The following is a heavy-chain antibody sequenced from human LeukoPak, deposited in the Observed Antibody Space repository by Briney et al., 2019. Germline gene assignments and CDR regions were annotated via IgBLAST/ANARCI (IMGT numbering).Heavy chain of an antibody. Sequence: GGSLRLSCAAPGFTFSKYGMHWVRQAPGKGLEWLTFIQYDGNNKYYSDSVKGRFTISRDNSKNTLFLQMNSLRAEDTAVYYCAKDKSMVRELDYWGQGTLVTVSS. J-gene: IGHJ4*02. CDR2: IQYDGNNK. V-gene: IGHV3-30*02. CDR1: GFTFSKYG. CDR3: AKDKSMVRELDY. D-gene: IGHD3-10*01.